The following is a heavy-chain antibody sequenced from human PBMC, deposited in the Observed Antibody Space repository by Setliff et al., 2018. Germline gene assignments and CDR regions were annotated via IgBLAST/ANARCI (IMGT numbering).Heavy chain of an antibody. CDR2: IDPEDGKT. CDR1: GGTFSSYA. CDR3: AFRRGYIYGLDN. Sequence: ASVKVSCKASGGTFSSYAISWVRQAPGQGLEWMGRIDPEDGKTVYAEKFQGRVIISADTSIDTVYLEIDSLRSEDTAVYYCAFRRGYIYGLDNWGQGTLVTV. J-gene: IGHJ4*02. D-gene: IGHD5-18*01. V-gene: IGHV1-69-2*01.